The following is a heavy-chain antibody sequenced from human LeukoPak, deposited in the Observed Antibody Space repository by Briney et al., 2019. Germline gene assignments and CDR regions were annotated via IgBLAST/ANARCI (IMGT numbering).Heavy chain of an antibody. V-gene: IGHV3-20*04. Sequence: GGSLRLSCAVSGFTFDDYGMNWVRQAPGKGLEWISFINWNGGSTGYADSVKGRFTISRDNAKNSLYLQMNSLRAEDTALYYCARYSSSSGLGDYWGQGTLVTVSS. CDR2: INWNGGST. CDR1: GFTFDDYG. D-gene: IGHD6-6*01. CDR3: ARYSSSSGLGDY. J-gene: IGHJ4*02.